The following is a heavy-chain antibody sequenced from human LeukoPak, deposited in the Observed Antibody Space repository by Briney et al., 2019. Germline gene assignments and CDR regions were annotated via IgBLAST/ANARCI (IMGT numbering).Heavy chain of an antibody. V-gene: IGHV3-53*01. D-gene: IGHD3-10*01. CDR3: ARSRGALAY. J-gene: IGHJ4*02. CDR2: IYSGGST. CDR1: GFTFSSYA. Sequence: GGSLRLSCAASGFTFSSYAMSWVRQAPGKGLEWVSVIYSGGSTYYADSVKGRFTISRDNSKNTLYLQMNSLRAEDTAVYYCARSRGALAYWGQGTLVTVSS.